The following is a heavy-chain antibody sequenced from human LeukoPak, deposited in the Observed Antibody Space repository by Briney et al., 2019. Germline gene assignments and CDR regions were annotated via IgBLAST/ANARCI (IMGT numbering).Heavy chain of an antibody. J-gene: IGHJ4*02. CDR1: GFTFSGNW. CDR2: INPDGSQK. V-gene: IGHV3-7*01. Sequence: GGSPTLSCEASGFTFSGNWMSWVRQAPGKGLEWVASINPDGSQKLYVDSVKGRFTISRDNTKSSLYLQMNSLGAEDTAMYYCAKLLGTATTYDSWGQGTRVTVSS. CDR3: AKLLGTATTYDS. D-gene: IGHD5-24*01.